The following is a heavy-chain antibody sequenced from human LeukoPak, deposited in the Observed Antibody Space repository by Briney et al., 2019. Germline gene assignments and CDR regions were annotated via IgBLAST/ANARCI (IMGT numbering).Heavy chain of an antibody. J-gene: IGHJ3*02. V-gene: IGHV3-30-3*01. CDR3: ARTDPPGAFDI. CDR2: ISYDGSNK. Sequence: GGSLRLSCAASGFTFSSYAMHWVRQAPGKGLEWVAVISYDGSNKYYADSVKGRFTISRDNSKNTLYLQMNSLRAEDTAVYYCARTDPPGAFDIWGQGTMVTVSS. CDR1: GFTFSSYA.